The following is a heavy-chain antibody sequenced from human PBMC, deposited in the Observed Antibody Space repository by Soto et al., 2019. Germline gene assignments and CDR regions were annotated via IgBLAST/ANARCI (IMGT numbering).Heavy chain of an antibody. CDR3: ARESHDILTGPPWVWYFDL. Sequence: QVQLQRWGAGPLRPLETLSLTCGVSGGSFSGYYWAWIRQSPGKGLEWIGEINDRGSINYNPSLKSRVSISVDTSKNHYSPNLRSVTAADTAVYYCARESHDILTGPPWVWYFDLWGRGTLVTVSS. J-gene: IGHJ2*01. CDR1: GGSFSGYY. CDR2: INDRGSI. D-gene: IGHD3-9*01. V-gene: IGHV4-34*01.